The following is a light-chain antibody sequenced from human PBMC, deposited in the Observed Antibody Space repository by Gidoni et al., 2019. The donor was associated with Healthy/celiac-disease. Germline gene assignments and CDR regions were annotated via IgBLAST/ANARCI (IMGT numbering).Light chain of an antibody. CDR1: QSISSW. V-gene: IGKV1-5*03. CDR3: QQYNSYSRT. J-gene: IGKJ1*01. CDR2: KAS. Sequence: DIQMTQSPSTLSASVGDRVTITCRASQSISSWVAWYQQKPGKAPKLLIYKASSVESGVPSRFSGSGSGTEFTRTISSLQPDDFATYYCQQYNSYSRTFGQGTKVEIK.